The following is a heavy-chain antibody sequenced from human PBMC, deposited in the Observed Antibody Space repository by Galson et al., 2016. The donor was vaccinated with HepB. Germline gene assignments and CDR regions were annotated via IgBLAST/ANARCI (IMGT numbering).Heavy chain of an antibody. Sequence: SLRLSCAASGFTFETYAMNWVRQAPEKGLEWVSSISFNSNKIYYGDSVRGRFSISRDNAKSSLSLQMNSLRAEDTAVYYCARYSSHGAFDYWGQGTLVTVSS. J-gene: IGHJ4*02. CDR2: ISFNSNKI. CDR3: ARYSSHGAFDY. V-gene: IGHV3-21*01. CDR1: GFTFETYA. D-gene: IGHD2-15*01.